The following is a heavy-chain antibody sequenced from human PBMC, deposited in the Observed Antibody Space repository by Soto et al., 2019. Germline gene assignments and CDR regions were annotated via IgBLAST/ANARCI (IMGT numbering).Heavy chain of an antibody. V-gene: IGHV5-10-1*01. CDR2: IDPSDSYT. J-gene: IGHJ6*04. CDR3: ARKLILHGSSIYGMDV. CDR1: GYSFTTYW. Sequence: GDSLKMSCDCSGYSFTTYWISLVRQMPGKGLDWMGRIDPSDSYTNYSPSFQGHVTISADKSISTAYLQWSSLKASDTAMYYCARKLILHGSSIYGMDVWGKGTTVTVSS. D-gene: IGHD2-15*01.